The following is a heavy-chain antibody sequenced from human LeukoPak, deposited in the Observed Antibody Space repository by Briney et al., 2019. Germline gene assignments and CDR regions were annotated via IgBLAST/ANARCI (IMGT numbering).Heavy chain of an antibody. CDR2: INHSGST. CDR1: GGSFSGYY. CDR3: ARARNLSRNCSSTSCYLYYYYYMDV. D-gene: IGHD2-2*01. Sequence: SETLSLTCAVYGGSFSGYYWSWIRQPPGKGLEWIVEINHSGSTNYNPSLKSRVTISVDTSKNQFSLKLSSVTAADTAVYYCARARNLSRNCSSTSCYLYYYYYMDVWGKGTTVTVSS. J-gene: IGHJ6*03. V-gene: IGHV4-34*01.